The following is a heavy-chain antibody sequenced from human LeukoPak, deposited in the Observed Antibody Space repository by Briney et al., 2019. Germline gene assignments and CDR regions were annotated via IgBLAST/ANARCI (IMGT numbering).Heavy chain of an antibody. D-gene: IGHD3-10*01. CDR3: ARHLYYYGSGAFNWFDP. CDR2: INHSGST. CDR1: GGSFSGYY. J-gene: IGHJ5*02. V-gene: IGHV4-34*01. Sequence: SETLSLTCAVYGGSFSGYYWSWIRQPPGKGLELIGEINHSGSTNYNPSLKSRVTISVDTSKNQFSLKLSSVTAADTAVYYCARHLYYYGSGAFNWFDPWGQGTLVTVSS.